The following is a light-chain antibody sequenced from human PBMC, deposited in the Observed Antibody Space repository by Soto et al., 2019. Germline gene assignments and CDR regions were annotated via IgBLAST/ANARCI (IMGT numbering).Light chain of an antibody. CDR2: DVN. V-gene: IGLV2-11*01. J-gene: IGLJ1*01. CDR3: CSSAGRSTYV. Sequence: QSVLTQPPSVSGAPGQRLTISCSGSSSNIGGNSVSWYQQHPGKVPRLIIFDVNKRPSGVPDRFSGSKSGNTASLTISGLQAEDEAAYYCCSSAGRSTYVFGSGTKVTVL. CDR1: SSNIGGNS.